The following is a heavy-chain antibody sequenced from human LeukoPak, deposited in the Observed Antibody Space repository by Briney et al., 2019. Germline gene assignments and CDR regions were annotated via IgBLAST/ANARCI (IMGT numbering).Heavy chain of an antibody. CDR1: GFTFSSYG. J-gene: IGHJ4*02. Sequence: GGSLRLSCAASGFTFSSYGMHWVGQAPGKGLEGVAMTSFDGSYKNYADSVKGRFTISTDNSNNTLYLQMNSLRAEDTAVYYCAKEFSGYLASFEYWGQGTLVTVSS. D-gene: IGHD3-22*01. CDR2: TSFDGSYK. CDR3: AKEFSGYLASFEY. V-gene: IGHV3-30*18.